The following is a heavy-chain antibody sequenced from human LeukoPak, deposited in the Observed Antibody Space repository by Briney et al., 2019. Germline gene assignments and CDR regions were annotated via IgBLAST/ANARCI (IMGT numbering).Heavy chain of an antibody. J-gene: IGHJ4*02. CDR1: GGSISSYS. CDR2: IYSSGRT. D-gene: IGHD1-26*01. V-gene: IGHV4-59*08. CDR3: ARLEEGATGNYFDY. Sequence: SETLSLTCTVSGGSISSYSWSWIRQPPGKGLEWIGYIYSSGRTNHNPSLKSRVTISVSTSRNQFSLKLSSVTAADTAVYYCARLEEGATGNYFDYWGQGTLVTVSS.